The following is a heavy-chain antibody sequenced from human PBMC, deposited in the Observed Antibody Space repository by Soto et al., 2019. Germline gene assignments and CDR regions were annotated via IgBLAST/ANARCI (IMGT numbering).Heavy chain of an antibody. V-gene: IGHV4-59*01. CDR3: ARDTEAGTGYFDY. CDR2: IYYSGST. Sequence: PSETLSLTCTVSGGSISSYYWSWIRQPPGKGLEWIGYIYYSGSTNYNPSLKSRVTISVDTSKNQFSLKLSSVTAADTAVYYCARDTEAGTGYFDYWGQGTLVTVSS. CDR1: GGSISSYY. J-gene: IGHJ4*02. D-gene: IGHD6-19*01.